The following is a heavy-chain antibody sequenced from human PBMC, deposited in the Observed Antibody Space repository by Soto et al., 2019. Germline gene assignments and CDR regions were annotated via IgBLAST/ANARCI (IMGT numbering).Heavy chain of an antibody. CDR3: ARERYQVISDGMDV. V-gene: IGHV1-2*02. J-gene: IGHJ6*02. Sequence: SVKVSCKASGFILTGSYMHWVRQALGQGLEWMGWINTNSGGTNYAQKFQGRVTLSRDTSINTAYLELSRLRFDDAAVYFCARERYQVISDGMDVWGQGTTVTVSS. CDR1: GFILTGSY. D-gene: IGHD2-2*01. CDR2: INTNSGGT.